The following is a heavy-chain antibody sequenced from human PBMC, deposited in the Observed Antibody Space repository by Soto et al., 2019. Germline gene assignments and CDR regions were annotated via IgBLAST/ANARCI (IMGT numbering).Heavy chain of an antibody. Sequence: QVQLMQSGAEVKKPGASVKVSCKASGDIFTDYYIHWVRQAPVQGLEWMGTVNPSGGHTTYAQHFLGRVTMTRDTSTSTLYMELTSLTSDDTAVYYCARGGHVVVVTAALDYWGQGTLVTVSS. CDR1: GDIFTDYY. V-gene: IGHV1-46*01. CDR2: VNPSGGHT. J-gene: IGHJ4*02. D-gene: IGHD2-21*02. CDR3: ARGGHVVVVTAALDY.